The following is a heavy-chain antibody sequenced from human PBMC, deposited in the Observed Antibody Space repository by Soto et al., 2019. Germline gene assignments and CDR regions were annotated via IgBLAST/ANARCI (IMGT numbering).Heavy chain of an antibody. CDR2: ISWNSGSI. CDR1: GFTFDDYA. D-gene: IGHD1-1*01. Sequence: PGGSLRLSCAASGFTFDDYAMHWVRQAPGKGLEWVSGISWNSGSIGYADSVKGRFTISRDNAKNSLYLQMNSLRAEDTALYYCARERTVNYYYYYGMDVWGQGPTVTVSS. CDR3: ARERTVNYYYYYGMDV. J-gene: IGHJ6*02. V-gene: IGHV3-9*01.